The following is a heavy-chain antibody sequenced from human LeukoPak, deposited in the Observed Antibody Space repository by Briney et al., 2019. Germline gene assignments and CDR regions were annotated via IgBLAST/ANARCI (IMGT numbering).Heavy chain of an antibody. CDR3: AKDGAPMVRGARQYYYYGMDV. D-gene: IGHD3-10*01. J-gene: IGHJ6*02. CDR2: ISGSGGST. Sequence: PGRSLRLSCAASGFTFSSYAMSWVRQAPGKGLEWVSVISGSGGSTYYADSVKGRFTISRDNSKNTLYLQMNSLRAGDTAVYYCAKDGAPMVRGARQYYYYGMDVWGQGTTVTVSS. V-gene: IGHV3-23*01. CDR1: GFTFSSYA.